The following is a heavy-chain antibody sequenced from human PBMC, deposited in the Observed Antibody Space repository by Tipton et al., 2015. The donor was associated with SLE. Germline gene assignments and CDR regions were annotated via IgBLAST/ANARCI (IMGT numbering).Heavy chain of an antibody. Sequence: TLSLTCTVSGGSMGTYCWSWIRRSPGMRREWIAFICYSGFSNYNPSLKSRVTVSLDTSKKQFSLNLSSVTAADTAVYYCARTSGIFPFDYWGQGRLVTVSS. J-gene: IGHJ4*02. CDR3: ARTSGIFPFDY. D-gene: IGHD1-26*01. V-gene: IGHV4-59*08. CDR1: GGSMGTYC. CDR2: ICYSGFS.